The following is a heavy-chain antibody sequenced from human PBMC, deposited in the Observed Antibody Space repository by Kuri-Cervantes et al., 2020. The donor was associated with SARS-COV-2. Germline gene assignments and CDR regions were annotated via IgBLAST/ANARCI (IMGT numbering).Heavy chain of an antibody. CDR1: GFTFSSYE. CDR3: AKGYIVPSV. J-gene: IGHJ4*02. V-gene: IGHV3-48*03. Sequence: GESPKISCAASGFTFSSYEMNWVRQAPGKGLEWVSYISGGGRTIYYADSVKGRFTISRDNAKNSLYLQMNSLRAEDTAVYYCAKGYIVPSVWGQGTLVTVSS. CDR2: ISGGGRTI. D-gene: IGHD2-8*01.